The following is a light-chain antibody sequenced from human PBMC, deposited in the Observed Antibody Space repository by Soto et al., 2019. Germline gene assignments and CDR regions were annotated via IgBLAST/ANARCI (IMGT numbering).Light chain of an antibody. CDR2: GAC. V-gene: IGKV3D-20*02. CDR3: KQRDNWPLT. J-gene: IGKJ4*01. CDR1: QSVNSNY. Sequence: EIVLTQSPGTLSLSPGERATLSCRASQSVNSNYLAWYQQKRGQAPRLLIYGACSRATGIPARFSGSGSGTDFALTIRSLEPEDFAVYYCKQRDNWPLTFGGGTKVEIK.